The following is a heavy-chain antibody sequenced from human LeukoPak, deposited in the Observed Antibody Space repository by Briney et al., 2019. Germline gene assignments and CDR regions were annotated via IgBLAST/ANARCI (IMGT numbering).Heavy chain of an antibody. J-gene: IGHJ6*03. CDR1: GGSFSGYF. Sequence: SETLSLTCAVYGGSFSGYFWSWIGQPPGKGLEWIGEINPSGSNNYNPSLKSRVTISVVTSKIEFSLKLSSVTAADTAVYYCARRVRGVSGRNYYYYMDVWGKGTTVTISS. CDR2: INPSGSN. CDR3: ARRVRGVSGRNYYYYMDV. D-gene: IGHD3-10*01. V-gene: IGHV4-34*01.